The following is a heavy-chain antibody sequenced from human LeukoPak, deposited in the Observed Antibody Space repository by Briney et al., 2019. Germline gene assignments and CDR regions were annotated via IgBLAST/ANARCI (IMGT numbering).Heavy chain of an antibody. CDR1: GFTFSSYS. D-gene: IGHD3-22*01. J-gene: IGHJ3*02. V-gene: IGHV3-48*01. Sequence: QPGGSLRLSCAASGFTFSSYSMNWVRQAPGKGLERVSYISSSSSTIYYADSVKGRFTISRDNAKNSLYLQMNSLRAEDTAVYYCARDRGGYGAFDIWGQGTMVTVSS. CDR2: ISSSSSTI. CDR3: ARDRGGYGAFDI.